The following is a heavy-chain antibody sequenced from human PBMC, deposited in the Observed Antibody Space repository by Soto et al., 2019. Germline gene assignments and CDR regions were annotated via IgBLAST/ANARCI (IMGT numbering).Heavy chain of an antibody. J-gene: IGHJ4*02. D-gene: IGHD7-27*01. V-gene: IGHV1-18*01. Sequence: QVQLVQSGAEVKKPGASVKVSCKASGYTFTSYGISWVRQAPGQGLEWMGWISAHNGNKKYAQKLQGRVTMTTDTSTSPAYIELRSLRSDDTAVYYCAREPNDFDYWGQGTLVTVSS. CDR2: ISAHNGNK. CDR1: GYTFTSYG. CDR3: AREPNDFDY.